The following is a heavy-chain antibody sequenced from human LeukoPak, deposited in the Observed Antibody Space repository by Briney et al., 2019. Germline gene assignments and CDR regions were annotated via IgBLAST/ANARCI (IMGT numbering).Heavy chain of an antibody. Sequence: PGGSLRLSCAASGFTFSNAWMSWVRQAPGKGLEWVGRIKSKTDGGTTDYAAPVKGRFTISRDDSKNTLYLQMNSLKTEDTAVYYCTTTSSSSLYMDVWGKGTTVTVSS. CDR1: GFTFSNAW. CDR3: TTTSSSSLYMDV. V-gene: IGHV3-15*01. D-gene: IGHD6-6*01. J-gene: IGHJ6*03. CDR2: IKSKTDGGTT.